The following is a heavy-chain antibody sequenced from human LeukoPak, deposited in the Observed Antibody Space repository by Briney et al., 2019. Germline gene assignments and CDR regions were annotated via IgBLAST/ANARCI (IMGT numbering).Heavy chain of an antibody. Sequence: GGSLRLSCAASGFTFSDYYMSWIRQAPGKGLEWVSYISSSGSTIYYADSVKGRFTISRDNAKNSLYLQMNSLRAEDTAVYYCANIYYGSGSYRSGFDYWGQGTLVTVSS. CDR1: GFTFSDYY. D-gene: IGHD3-10*01. J-gene: IGHJ4*02. CDR3: ANIYYGSGSYRSGFDY. V-gene: IGHV3-11*01. CDR2: ISSSGSTI.